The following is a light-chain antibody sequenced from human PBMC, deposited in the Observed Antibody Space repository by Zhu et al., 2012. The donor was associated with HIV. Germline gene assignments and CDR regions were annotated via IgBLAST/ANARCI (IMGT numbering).Light chain of an antibody. Sequence: DIQLTQSPSFLSASVGDRVTITCRASQGISNHLAWYHQKPGKAPKLLIYGASVLQSGSHQDSAAVDLGQNSLSQSAACSPEDFATYFCQHLTLYPTFGGGPRWRSN. J-gene: IGKJ4*01. CDR2: GAS. CDR1: QGISNH. V-gene: IGKV1-9*01. CDR3: QHLTLYPT.